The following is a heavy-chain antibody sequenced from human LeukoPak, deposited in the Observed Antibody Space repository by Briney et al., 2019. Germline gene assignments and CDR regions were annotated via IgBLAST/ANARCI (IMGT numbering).Heavy chain of an antibody. CDR2: VNPNSGGT. D-gene: IGHD3-9*01. CDR1: GNTFTGFY. V-gene: IGHV1-2*02. Sequence: GASVKVSCKPSGNTFTGFYIHWIRQAPGQGLEWVGWVNPNSGGTNYAQKLQGRVTMTTDTSTSTAYMELRSLRSDDTAVYYCARDQYDILTGYSGPPTDYWGQGTLVTVSS. CDR3: ARDQYDILTGYSGPPTDY. J-gene: IGHJ4*02.